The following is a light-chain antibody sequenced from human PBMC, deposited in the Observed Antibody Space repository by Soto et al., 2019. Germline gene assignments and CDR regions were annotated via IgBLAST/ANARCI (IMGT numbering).Light chain of an antibody. CDR1: SSDVGSYNL. V-gene: IGLV2-23*02. J-gene: IGLJ2*01. Sequence: QSVLTQPASVSGSPGQSITISCTGTSSDVGSYNLVSWYQQHPGKATKLMIYEVSKRPSGVSNRFSGSKSGNTASLTISGLQSEDEADYYCCSYAGIVVFGGGNKLTVL. CDR2: EVS. CDR3: CSYAGIVV.